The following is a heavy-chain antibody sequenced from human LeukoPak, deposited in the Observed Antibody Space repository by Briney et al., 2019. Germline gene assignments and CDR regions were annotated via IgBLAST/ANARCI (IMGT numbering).Heavy chain of an antibody. J-gene: IGHJ4*02. V-gene: IGHV3-21*01. CDR1: ERPLGSDS. D-gene: IGHD2-2*02. CDR3: ARARGYCSNTSCYTHFDY. CDR2: ISSSSSYI. Sequence: GGSRRPSSQTAERPLGSDSITWCSQDQGKGLKWVSSISSSSSYIYYADSVKGRFTISRDNAKNSLYLQMNSLRAEDTAVYYCARARGYCSNTSCYTHFDYWGQGTLVTVSS.